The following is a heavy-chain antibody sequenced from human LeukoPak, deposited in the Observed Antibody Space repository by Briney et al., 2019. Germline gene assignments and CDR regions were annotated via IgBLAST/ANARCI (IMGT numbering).Heavy chain of an antibody. CDR3: ARGGVRDY. J-gene: IGHJ4*02. Sequence: PGGSLRLSCAASGFTFSDYNMRWIRQAPGKGLEWVSYISSGGRTMYYTDSVKGRFTISRDNAKNSLYLQMNSLRAEDTAVYYCARGGVRDYWGQGTLVTVSS. D-gene: IGHD3-16*01. CDR1: GFTFSDYN. CDR2: ISSGGRTM. V-gene: IGHV3-11*04.